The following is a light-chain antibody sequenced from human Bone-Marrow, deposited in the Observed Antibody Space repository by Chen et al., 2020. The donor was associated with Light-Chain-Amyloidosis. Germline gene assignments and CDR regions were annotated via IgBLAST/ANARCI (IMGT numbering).Light chain of an antibody. J-gene: IGLJ1*01. V-gene: IGLV2-14*01. CDR1: SSDVGGHKS. Sequence: QSALTQPASVSGSPGQSIIISCTGTSSDVGGHKSVSWYQHHPDRVPKLIIYEVENRPSGISDRFSAPKSGNTASLSISGLQEDDEAEYYCSSYTSDNTFVFGSGTKVTV. CDR2: EVE. CDR3: SSYTSDNTFV.